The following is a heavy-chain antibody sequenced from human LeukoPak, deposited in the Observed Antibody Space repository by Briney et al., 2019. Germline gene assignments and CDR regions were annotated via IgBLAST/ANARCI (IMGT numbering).Heavy chain of an antibody. J-gene: IGHJ4*02. CDR1: GGSISSYY. Sequence: PSETLSLTCTVSGGSISSYYWSWIRQPPGKGREGVGFIFYSGTTNYNPSLKRRVTISVDTSKNQFSLKLSSVTAADTAVYYCARVGWLLGNLTLDYWGQGTLVTVSS. CDR2: IFYSGTT. V-gene: IGHV4-59*12. CDR3: ARVGWLLGNLTLDY. D-gene: IGHD3-3*01.